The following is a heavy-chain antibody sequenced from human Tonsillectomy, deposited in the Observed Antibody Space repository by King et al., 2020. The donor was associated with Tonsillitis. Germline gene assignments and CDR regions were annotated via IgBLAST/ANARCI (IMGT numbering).Heavy chain of an antibody. V-gene: IGHV2-5*02. D-gene: IGHD2/OR15-2a*01. CDR1: GFSLSTSGVG. CDR3: AHRGSGVVLSY. Sequence: ITLKESGPTLVKPIQTLTLTCAFSGFSLSTSGVGVGWIRQPPGKALEWLALIYWDDDKRYSPSLKSRLTITKDTSKNQVVLTMTNMDPVDTATYYCAHRGSGVVLSYWGQGTLVTVSS. J-gene: IGHJ4*02. CDR2: IYWDDDK.